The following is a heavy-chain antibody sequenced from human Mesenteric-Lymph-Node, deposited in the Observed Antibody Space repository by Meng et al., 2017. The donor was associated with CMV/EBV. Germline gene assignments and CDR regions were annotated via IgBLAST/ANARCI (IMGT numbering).Heavy chain of an antibody. V-gene: IGHV3-30*02. CDR3: AKDPPWSGYSDYYTYGVDV. CDR2: VRSDGSNK. CDR1: GFTFDTYG. D-gene: IGHD3-3*01. Sequence: GGSLRLSCAASGFTFDTYGMHWVRQAPGKGLEWVAFVRSDGSNKYYPDSVTGRFTVSRDNSKNTLYLQLNSLRPEDTAVYYCAKDPPWSGYSDYYTYGVDVWGQGTTVTVSS. J-gene: IGHJ6*02.